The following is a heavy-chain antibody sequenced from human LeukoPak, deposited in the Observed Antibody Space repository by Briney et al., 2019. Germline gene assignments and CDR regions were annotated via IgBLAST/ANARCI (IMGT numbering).Heavy chain of an antibody. V-gene: IGHV1-69*04. J-gene: IGHJ1*01. CDR3: ARGRTIVEGDEYLQH. CDR2: IIPILGIA. CDR1: GGTFSSYA. Sequence: SVKVSCKASGGTFSSYAIIWVRPAPGQGLEWMGRIIPILGIANYAQKFQGRVTITAEKSTSTAYMEVSSLRSEDTAVYYCARGRTIVEGDEYLQHWGQGTPGTVSS. D-gene: IGHD3-22*01.